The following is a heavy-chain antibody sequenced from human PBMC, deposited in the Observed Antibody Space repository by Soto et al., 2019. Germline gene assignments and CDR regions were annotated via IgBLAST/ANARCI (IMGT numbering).Heavy chain of an antibody. CDR2: ISGSGGNT. CDR1: GFTFSSYA. J-gene: IGHJ6*02. V-gene: IGHV3-23*01. Sequence: GGSLRLSCAASGFTFSSYAMSWVRQAPGKGLEWVSAISGSGGNTYYADSVKGRFTISRDNSKNTLYLQMNSLRAEDTAVYYCAKDGLGGFGELYYYYGMDVWGQGTTVTVSS. CDR3: AKDGLGGFGELYYYYGMDV. D-gene: IGHD3-10*01.